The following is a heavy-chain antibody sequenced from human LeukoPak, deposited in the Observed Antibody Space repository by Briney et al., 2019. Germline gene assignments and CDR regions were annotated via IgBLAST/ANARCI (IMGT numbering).Heavy chain of an antibody. CDR1: GYTFTSYG. CDR3: ARDDYYDSSGKSHGNYYFDY. V-gene: IGHV1-18*01. D-gene: IGHD3-22*01. CDR2: ISAYNGNT. Sequence: ASVKVSCKASGYTFTSYGISWVRQAPGQGLEWMGWISAYNGNTNYAQKLQGRVNMTTDTSTSTAYMELRSLRSDDTAVYYCARDDYYDSSGKSHGNYYFDYWGQGTLVTVSS. J-gene: IGHJ4*02.